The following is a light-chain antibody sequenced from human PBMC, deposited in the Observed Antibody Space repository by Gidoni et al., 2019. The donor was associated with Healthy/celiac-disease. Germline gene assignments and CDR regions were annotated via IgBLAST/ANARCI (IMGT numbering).Light chain of an antibody. V-gene: IGLV2-14*01. CDR3: SSYTSSSSRV. CDR2: EVS. J-gene: IGLJ3*02. CDR1: SSNVVGYNY. Sequence: QSALTPPAAVSGPPGQSITISCTGHSSNVVGYNYVSWYQQHPGKAPKLMIYEVSNRPSGVPNRFSGSKSGNTASLTISGLQAEDEADYYCSSYTSSSSRVFGGGTKLTVL.